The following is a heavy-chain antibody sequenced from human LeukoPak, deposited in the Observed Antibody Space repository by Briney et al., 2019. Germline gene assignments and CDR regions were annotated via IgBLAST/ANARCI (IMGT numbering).Heavy chain of an antibody. Sequence: TSVKVSCKASGFTFTSSAMQWVRQARGQRLAGIGWIVVGSGNTNYAQKFQERVTITRDMSTSTAYMELSSLRSEDTAVYYCAAGERRDGYNYAFDIWGQGTMVTVSS. J-gene: IGHJ3*02. CDR3: AAGERRDGYNYAFDI. CDR2: IVVGSGNT. V-gene: IGHV1-58*02. CDR1: GFTFTSSA. D-gene: IGHD5-24*01.